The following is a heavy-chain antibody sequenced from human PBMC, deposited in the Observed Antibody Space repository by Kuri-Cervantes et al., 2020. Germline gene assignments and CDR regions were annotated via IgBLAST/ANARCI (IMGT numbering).Heavy chain of an antibody. CDR3: AKDQVRQQLDSYGMDV. CDR1: GFTFSSYG. Sequence: GGSLRLSCAASGFTFSSYGMHWVRQAPGKGLEWVAVIWYDGSNKYYADSVKGRFTISRDNSKNTLYLQMNSLRAEDTAVYYCAKDQVRQQLDSYGMDVWGQGTTVTAP. D-gene: IGHD6-13*01. CDR2: IWYDGSNK. J-gene: IGHJ6*02. V-gene: IGHV3-30*02.